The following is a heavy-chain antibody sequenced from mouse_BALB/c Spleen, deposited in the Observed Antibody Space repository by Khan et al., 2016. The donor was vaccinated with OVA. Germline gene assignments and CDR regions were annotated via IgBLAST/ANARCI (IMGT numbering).Heavy chain of an antibody. CDR1: AYTFTSYW. J-gene: IGHJ1*01. CDR3: ARSTMIYWYFDV. V-gene: IGHV1S81*02. Sequence: QVQLQQPGAELVKPGTSVKLSCKASAYTFTSYWMHWVKQRPGQGLEWIGEINPTNGLTNYNEKFKTKATLTVDTSSSTAYMQLSSLTSEDSAVFYCARSTMIYWYFDVWGAGTTVTVSS. CDR2: INPTNGLT. D-gene: IGHD2-4*01.